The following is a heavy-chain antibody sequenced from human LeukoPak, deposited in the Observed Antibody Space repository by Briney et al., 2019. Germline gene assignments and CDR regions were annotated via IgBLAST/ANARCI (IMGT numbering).Heavy chain of an antibody. CDR3: ARHDYHSGGEFDY. J-gene: IGHJ4*02. V-gene: IGHV4-59*08. CDR1: GGSISRYY. CDR2: IYYSGST. D-gene: IGHD3-10*01. Sequence: ETLSLTCTVSGGSISRYYWSWIRQPPGKGLQWCGFIYYSGSTNYNPSLKSRVTISVDTSKNQFSLKLSSVTAADTAVYYCARHDYHSGGEFDYWGQGTLVTVSS.